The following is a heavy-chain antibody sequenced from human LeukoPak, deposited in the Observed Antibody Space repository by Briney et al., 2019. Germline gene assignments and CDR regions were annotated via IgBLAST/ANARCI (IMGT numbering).Heavy chain of an antibody. CDR3: ARAVDSPNIVLMVFDY. D-gene: IGHD2-8*01. CDR1: GGSFSGYY. Sequence: ASETLSLTCAVYGGSFSGYYWSWIRQPPGKGLEWIGGINHSGSTNYNPSLKSRVTISVDTSKNQFSLKLSSVTAADTAVYYCARAVDSPNIVLMVFDYWGQGTLVTVSS. J-gene: IGHJ4*02. CDR2: INHSGST. V-gene: IGHV4-34*01.